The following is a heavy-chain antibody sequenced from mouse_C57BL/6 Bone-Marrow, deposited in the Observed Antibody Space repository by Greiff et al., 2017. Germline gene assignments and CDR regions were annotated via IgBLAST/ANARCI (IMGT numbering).Heavy chain of an antibody. Sequence: QVQLQQSGPGLVAPSQSLSITCTVSGFSLTSYAISWVRQPPGKGLEWLGVIWTGGGTNYNSALKSRLSISKDNSKSQVFLKMNSLQTDDTARYYCARNPIYYGKDYAMDYWGQGTSVTVSS. J-gene: IGHJ4*01. D-gene: IGHD2-1*01. CDR3: ARNPIYYGKDYAMDY. CDR2: IWTGGGT. V-gene: IGHV2-9-1*01. CDR1: GFSLTSYA.